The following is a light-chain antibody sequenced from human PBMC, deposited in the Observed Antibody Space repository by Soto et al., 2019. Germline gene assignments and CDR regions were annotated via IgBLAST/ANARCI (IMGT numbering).Light chain of an antibody. CDR1: SSNLGAGYD. J-gene: IGLJ3*02. CDR2: GNR. V-gene: IGLV1-40*01. Sequence: QSVLTQPPSVSGAPGQRVTISCTGNSSNLGAGYDVHWYQQLPGAAPKLVIFGNRNRPSGVPERFSGSKSGTSASLAITGXXXXXXXXXYXQAYDYSLTASVFGGGTKVTVL. CDR3: QAYDYSLTASV.